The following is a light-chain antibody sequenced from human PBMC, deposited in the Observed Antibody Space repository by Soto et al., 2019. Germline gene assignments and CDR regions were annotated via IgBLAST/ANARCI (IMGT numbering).Light chain of an antibody. V-gene: IGLV1-47*01. J-gene: IGLJ3*02. CDR2: RSD. CDR1: TSNIGNNY. Sequence: QSALTQPPSASGTPGQRVTISCSGSTSNIGNNYVYWYQQFPGTAPKLLIYRSDQRPSGVPDRFSGSKSGTSASLAISGLRSEDDADYYCAAWDDSLSGRVFGGGTKLTVL. CDR3: AAWDDSLSGRV.